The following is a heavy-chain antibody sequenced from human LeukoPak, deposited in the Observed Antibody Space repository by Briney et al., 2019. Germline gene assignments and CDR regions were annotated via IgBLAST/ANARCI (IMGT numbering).Heavy chain of an antibody. CDR3: ARRWIQYAYFDY. CDR2: INHSGST. Sequence: SETLSLTCAVYGGSFSGYYWSWIRQPPGKGLEWIGEINHSGSTNYNPSLKSRVTISVDTSKNQFSLKLSSVTAADTAVYYCARRWIQYAYFDYWGQGTLVTVSS. CDR1: GGSFSGYY. J-gene: IGHJ4*02. D-gene: IGHD5-24*01. V-gene: IGHV4-34*01.